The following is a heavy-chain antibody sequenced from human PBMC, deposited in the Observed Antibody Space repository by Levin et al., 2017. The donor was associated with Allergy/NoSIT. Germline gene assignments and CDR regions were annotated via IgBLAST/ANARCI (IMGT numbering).Heavy chain of an antibody. CDR1: GFTVSSNY. CDR3: ARYLRDTAMVRFSAFDI. Sequence: GESLKISCAASGFTVSSNYMSWVRQAPGKGLEWVSVIYSGGSTYYADSVKGRFTISRDNSKNTLYLQMNSLRAEDTAVYYCARYLRDTAMVRFSAFDIWGQGTMVTVSS. D-gene: IGHD5-18*01. V-gene: IGHV3-53*01. J-gene: IGHJ3*02. CDR2: IYSGGST.